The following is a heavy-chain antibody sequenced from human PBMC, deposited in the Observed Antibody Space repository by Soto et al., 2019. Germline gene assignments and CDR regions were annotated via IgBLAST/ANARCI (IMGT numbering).Heavy chain of an antibody. CDR3: ARTRGYCSGGSCVWPFDY. V-gene: IGHV4-59*08. CDR1: GGSISSYY. D-gene: IGHD2-15*01. Sequence: SETLSLTCTVSGGSISSYYWSWIRQPPGKGLEWIGYIYYSGSTNYNPSLKSRVTISVDTSKNQFSLKLSSVTSADTAVYYCARTRGYCSGGSCVWPFDYWGQGTLVTVSS. J-gene: IGHJ4*02. CDR2: IYYSGST.